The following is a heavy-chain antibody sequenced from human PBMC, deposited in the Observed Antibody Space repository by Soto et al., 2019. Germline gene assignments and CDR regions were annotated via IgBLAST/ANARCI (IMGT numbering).Heavy chain of an antibody. Sequence: QIQLVQSGAEVKVPGASVKVSCRASGYIFNNYGITWVRQAPGQGLEWMGFITADNGDTKFAEKLQGRVSMTTDTSTNTAYMELRNLGSDDTALYYCARRTLGSAIGIGDYWGQGTMVTVSS. J-gene: IGHJ4*02. D-gene: IGHD7-27*01. CDR1: GYIFNNYG. V-gene: IGHV1-18*01. CDR2: ITADNGDT. CDR3: ARRTLGSAIGIGDY.